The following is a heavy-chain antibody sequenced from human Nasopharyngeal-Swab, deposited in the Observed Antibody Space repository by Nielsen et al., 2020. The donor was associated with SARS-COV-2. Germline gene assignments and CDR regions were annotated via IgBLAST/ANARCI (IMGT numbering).Heavy chain of an antibody. CDR2: ISQNSGT. Sequence: SETLSLTCSVSGVSITSQYWSWIRQPPGKGLEWIGYISQNSGTSYNPSLKSRVTIFMDTSKNQFSPRLRSVTAADTAVYYCAKEGATGWFDPWGQGTLVTVSS. J-gene: IGHJ5*02. CDR1: GVSITSQY. CDR3: AKEGATGWFDP. V-gene: IGHV4-59*11.